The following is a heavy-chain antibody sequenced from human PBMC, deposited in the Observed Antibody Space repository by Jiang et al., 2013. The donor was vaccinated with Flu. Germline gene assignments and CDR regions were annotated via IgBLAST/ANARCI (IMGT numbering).Heavy chain of an antibody. Sequence: SGAEVKKPGSSVKVSCKASGGTFSSYAISWVRQAPGQGLEWMGRIIPILGIANYAQKFQGRVTITADKSTSTAYMELSSLRSEDTAVYYCARSTSADAFDIWGQGTMVTVSS. V-gene: IGHV1-69*04. CDR3: ARSTSADAFDI. CDR1: GGTFSSYA. J-gene: IGHJ3*02. CDR2: IIPILGIA. D-gene: IGHD5/OR15-5a*01.